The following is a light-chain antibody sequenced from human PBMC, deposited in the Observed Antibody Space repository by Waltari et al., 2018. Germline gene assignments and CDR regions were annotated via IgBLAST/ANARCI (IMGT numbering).Light chain of an antibody. CDR1: QSVSSS. V-gene: IGKV3-15*01. Sequence: EILMTQSPATLSMSPGERATLSCRASQSVSSSLAWYQQKPGQAPRLLIYGASTRATAIPARFSGSGSGTEFTLSISRLQSEDCAVYYWQQYKNWAPLFGGGTKVEIK. CDR3: QQYKNWAPL. CDR2: GAS. J-gene: IGKJ4*01.